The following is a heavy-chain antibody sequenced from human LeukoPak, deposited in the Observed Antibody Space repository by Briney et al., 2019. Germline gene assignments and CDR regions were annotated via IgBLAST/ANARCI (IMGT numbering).Heavy chain of an antibody. CDR2: ISSSSSYI. D-gene: IGHD3-22*01. CDR1: RLTPCGFS. Sequence: SLRLSCAVSRLTPCGFSMNWVREAPGKGLGWVSSISSSSSYIYYADSVKGRFLISRDNSKNTLYLQMNSLRAEDTAVYYCAKGDPANLIDWGQGTLVTVSS. V-gene: IGHV3-21*04. CDR3: AKGDPANLID. J-gene: IGHJ4*02.